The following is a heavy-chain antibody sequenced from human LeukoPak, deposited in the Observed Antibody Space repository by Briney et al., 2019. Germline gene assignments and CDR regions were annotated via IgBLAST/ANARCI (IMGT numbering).Heavy chain of an antibody. CDR1: GFTVSSNY. V-gene: IGHV3-66*01. D-gene: IGHD4-17*01. Sequence: PGGSLRLSCAASGFTVSSNYMSRVRQAPGKGLEWVSVIYSGGSTYYADSVKGRFTISRDNSKNTLYLQMNSLRAEDTAVYYCARVTVTTRHYYYYYGMDVWGQGTTVTVSS. J-gene: IGHJ6*02. CDR2: IYSGGST. CDR3: ARVTVTTRHYYYYYGMDV.